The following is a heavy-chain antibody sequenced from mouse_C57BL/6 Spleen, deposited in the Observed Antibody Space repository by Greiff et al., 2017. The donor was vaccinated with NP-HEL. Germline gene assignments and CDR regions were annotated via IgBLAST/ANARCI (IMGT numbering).Heavy chain of an antibody. CDR1: GYTFTDYE. Sequence: FQLQQSGAELVRPGASVTLSCKASGYTFTDYEMHWVKQTPVHGLEWIGAIDPETGGTAYNQKFKGKAILTADKSSSRAYMELRSLTSEDSAVYYCHYGSYGYFDVWGTGTTVTVSS. J-gene: IGHJ1*03. CDR2: IDPETGGT. D-gene: IGHD2-1*01. V-gene: IGHV1-15*01. CDR3: HYGSYGYFDV.